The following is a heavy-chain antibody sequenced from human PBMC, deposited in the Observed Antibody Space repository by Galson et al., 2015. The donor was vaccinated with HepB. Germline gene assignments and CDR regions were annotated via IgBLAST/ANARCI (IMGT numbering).Heavy chain of an antibody. CDR3: ARGRMGYCSSTSCPVADY. CDR2: INAGNGNT. J-gene: IGHJ4*02. Sequence: SVKVSCKASGYTFTSYYMHWVRQAPGQGLEWMGWINAGNGNTKYSQKFQGRVTITRDTSASTAYMELSSLRSEDTAVYYCARGRMGYCSSTSCPVADYWGQGTLVTVSS. D-gene: IGHD2-2*01. V-gene: IGHV1-3*01. CDR1: GYTFTSYY.